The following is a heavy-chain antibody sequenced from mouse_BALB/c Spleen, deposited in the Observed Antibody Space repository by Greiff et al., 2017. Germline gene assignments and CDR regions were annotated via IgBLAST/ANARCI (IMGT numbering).Heavy chain of an antibody. V-gene: IGHV1-5*01. CDR3: TRREGYLDYFDY. CDR2: IYPGNSDT. Sequence: EVQLQQSGTVLARPGASVKMSCKASGYTFTSYWMHWVKQRPGQGLEWIGAIYPGNSDTSYNQKFKGKAKLTAVTSTSTAYMELSSLTNEDSAVYYCTRREGYLDYFDYWGQGTTLTGSS. D-gene: IGHD2-3*01. CDR1: GYTFTSYW. J-gene: IGHJ2*01.